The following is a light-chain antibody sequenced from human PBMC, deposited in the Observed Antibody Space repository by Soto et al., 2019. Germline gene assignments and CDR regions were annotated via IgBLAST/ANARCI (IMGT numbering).Light chain of an antibody. CDR2: DVN. V-gene: IGLV2-14*03. Sequence: QSVLAQPASVSGSPGQSITSACTGTSSDIGAYNYVSWYRQHPGKAPQLLIYDVNNRPSGVSDRFSGSKSGNTASLTVSGLQAEDEADYYCSSYAGSNNSYVFGTGTKVTVL. CDR1: SSDIGAYNY. J-gene: IGLJ1*01. CDR3: SSYAGSNNSYV.